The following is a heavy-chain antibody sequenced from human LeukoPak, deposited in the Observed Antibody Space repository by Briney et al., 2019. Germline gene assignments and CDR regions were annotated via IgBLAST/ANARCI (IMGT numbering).Heavy chain of an antibody. Sequence: SETLSLTCAVYGGSFSGYYWSWLRQPPGKGLEWIGEIYHSGSTYYNPSLKSRVTISVDTSKNQFSLKLSSVTAADTAVYYCARGPIVVVPAAMIESDAFDIWGQGTMVTVSS. CDR2: IYHSGST. V-gene: IGHV4-34*01. CDR3: ARGPIVVVPAAMIESDAFDI. CDR1: GGSFSGYY. J-gene: IGHJ3*02. D-gene: IGHD2-2*01.